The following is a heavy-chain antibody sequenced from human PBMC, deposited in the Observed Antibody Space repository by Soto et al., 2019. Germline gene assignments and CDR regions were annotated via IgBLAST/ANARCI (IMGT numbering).Heavy chain of an antibody. CDR1: GYGLSVYG. D-gene: IGHD2-21*02. J-gene: IGHJ6*02. CDR2: INPKSGAT. CDR3: VYYCAKSNYGGDDYFQSGLDV. V-gene: IGHV1-2*02. Sequence: GSSVKVSWKAAGYGLSVYGWHWGLHAPGQGLQWMGWINPKSGATDYAQKFQGRVTMTREMSTNTAYLELSGLRSDDTADDTAVYYCAKSNYGGDDYFQSGLDVWGQGTTVTVSS.